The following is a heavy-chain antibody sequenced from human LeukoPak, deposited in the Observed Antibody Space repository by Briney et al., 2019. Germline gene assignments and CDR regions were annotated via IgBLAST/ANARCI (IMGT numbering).Heavy chain of an antibody. V-gene: IGHV3-20*04. J-gene: IGHJ6*03. CDR1: GFTFDDYA. D-gene: IGHD3-16*01. Sequence: GGSLRLSCAASGFTFDDYAMSWVRQAPGKGLEWVSGINWNGGSTGYADSVKGRFTISRDNAKNSLYLQMNSLRAEDTALYYCARGRRRFGYYYYYMDVWGKGTTVTVSS. CDR3: ARGRRRFGYYYYYMDV. CDR2: INWNGGST.